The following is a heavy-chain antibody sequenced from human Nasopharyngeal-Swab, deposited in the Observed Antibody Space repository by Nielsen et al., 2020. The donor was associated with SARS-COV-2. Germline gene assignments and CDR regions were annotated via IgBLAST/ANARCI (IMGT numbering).Heavy chain of an antibody. J-gene: IGHJ6*02. CDR2: INTNTGNP. V-gene: IGHV7-4-1*02. Sequence: VQVSCKASGYTFTSYAMNWVRQAPGQGLEWMGWINTNTGNPTYAQGFTGRFVFSLDTSVSTAYLQISSLKAEDTAVYYCARDQYASGPYNNYYYYYYGMDVWGQGTTVTVSS. D-gene: IGHD4-11*01. CDR1: GYTFTSYA. CDR3: ARDQYASGPYNNYYYYYYGMDV.